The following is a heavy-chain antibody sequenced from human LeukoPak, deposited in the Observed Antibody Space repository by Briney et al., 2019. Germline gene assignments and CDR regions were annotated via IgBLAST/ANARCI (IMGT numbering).Heavy chain of an antibody. D-gene: IGHD6-13*01. Sequence: PSQTLSLTCTVSGGSISSGSYYWSWIRQPAGKGLEWIGRIYTSGSTNYNPSLKSRVTISVDTSKNQFSLKLSSVTAADTAVYYCAVLAAAGTVDYWGQGTLVTVSS. CDR3: AVLAAAGTVDY. CDR1: GGSISSGSYY. V-gene: IGHV4-61*02. J-gene: IGHJ4*02. CDR2: IYTSGST.